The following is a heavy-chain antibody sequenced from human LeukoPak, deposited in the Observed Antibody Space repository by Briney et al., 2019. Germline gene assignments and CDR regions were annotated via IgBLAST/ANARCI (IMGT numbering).Heavy chain of an antibody. CDR1: GGTFSSYA. CDR2: IIPIFGTA. V-gene: IGHV1-69*13. D-gene: IGHD2-2*02. Sequence: SVKVSCKASGGTFSSYAISWVRQAPGQGLEWMGGIIPIFGTANYAQKFQGRVTITADESTSTAYMELRSLRSEDTAVYYCARDATYQLLYAYYWGQGTLVTVSS. CDR3: ARDATYQLLYAYY. J-gene: IGHJ4*02.